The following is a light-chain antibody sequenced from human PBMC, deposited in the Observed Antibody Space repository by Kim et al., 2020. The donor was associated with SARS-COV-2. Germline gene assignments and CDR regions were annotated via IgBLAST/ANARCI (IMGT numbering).Light chain of an antibody. Sequence: QSVLTQPPSASGTPGQRVAISCSGSRSNIGVNYIDWYQQVPGTAPKLLIYRNDQRPSGVPDRFSGSKSGTSASLAISGLRSEDVADYYCAAWDDSLSVRVFGGGTQLTVL. CDR3: AAWDDSLSVRV. V-gene: IGLV1-47*01. CDR2: RND. CDR1: RSNIGVNY. J-gene: IGLJ3*02.